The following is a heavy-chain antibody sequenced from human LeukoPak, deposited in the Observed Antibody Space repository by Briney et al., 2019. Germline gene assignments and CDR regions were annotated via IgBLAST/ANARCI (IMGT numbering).Heavy chain of an antibody. CDR3: ARFYGDYVGSYYYGMDV. CDR1: GFSLSNARMG. CDR2: IFSNDEK. Sequence: SGPVLVQPTETLTLTCTVSGFSLSNARMGVSWIRQPPGKALEWLAHIFSNDEKSYSTSLKSRLTISKDTSKSQVVLTMTNMDPVDTATYCCARFYGDYVGSYYYGMDVWGQGTTVTVSS. V-gene: IGHV2-26*01. D-gene: IGHD4-17*01. J-gene: IGHJ6*02.